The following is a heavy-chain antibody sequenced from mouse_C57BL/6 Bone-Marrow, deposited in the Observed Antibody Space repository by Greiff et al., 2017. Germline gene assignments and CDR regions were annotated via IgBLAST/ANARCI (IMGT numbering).Heavy chain of an antibody. Sequence: EVQGVEPGGDLVKPGGSLKLSCAASGFTFSSYGMSWVRQTPDKRLEWVATISTGGSYTYYPDSVKGRFTISRDNAKNTLYLQMSSLKSEDTAMYYCARDRDRFDYWGQGTTLTVSA. CDR2: ISTGGSYT. V-gene: IGHV5-6*01. CDR3: ARDRDRFDY. D-gene: IGHD2-14*01. CDR1: GFTFSSYG. J-gene: IGHJ2*01.